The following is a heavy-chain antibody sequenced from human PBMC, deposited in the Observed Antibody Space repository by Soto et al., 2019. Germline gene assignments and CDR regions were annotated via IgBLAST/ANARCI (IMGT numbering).Heavy chain of an antibody. Sequence: EVQLLESGGGLVQPGGSLRLSCAASGFTFSTYAMSLVRQAPGKGLECVSGISGSGATTYYADSVKGRFTISRDNSKNTLYLQMNSLRAEDTALYYCAKVRKVGVVAGIDYWGQGTLVTVSS. CDR2: ISGSGATT. J-gene: IGHJ4*02. V-gene: IGHV3-23*01. CDR1: GFTFSTYA. CDR3: AKVRKVGVVAGIDY. D-gene: IGHD6-19*01.